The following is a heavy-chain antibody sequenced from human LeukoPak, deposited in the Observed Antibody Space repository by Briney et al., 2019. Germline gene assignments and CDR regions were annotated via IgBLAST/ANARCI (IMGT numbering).Heavy chain of an antibody. CDR2: VNPNGGGT. V-gene: IGHV1-2*06. CDR3: ARGISWFDP. CDR1: GYTFTGYY. Sequence: ASVKVSCKASGYTFTGYYMHWVRQAPGQGLEWIGRVNPNGGGTNYAQKFQGRVTMTRDTSISTAYMELSRLKSDDTAVYYCARGISWFDPWGQGTLVTVSS. J-gene: IGHJ5*02.